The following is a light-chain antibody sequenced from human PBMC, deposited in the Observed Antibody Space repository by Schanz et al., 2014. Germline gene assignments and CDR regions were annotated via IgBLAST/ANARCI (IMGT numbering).Light chain of an antibody. J-gene: IGKJ2*01. CDR3: QQYYITPYT. CDR2: GAS. Sequence: EIVLTQSPGTLSLSPGERATLSCRASQSVSNNYLAWYQQKPGQAPRLLIYGASTRATGIPAKFSGSGSGTDFTLTISSLQAEDVAVYYCQQYYITPYTFGQGTKLEIK. V-gene: IGKV3D-7*01. CDR1: QSVSNNY.